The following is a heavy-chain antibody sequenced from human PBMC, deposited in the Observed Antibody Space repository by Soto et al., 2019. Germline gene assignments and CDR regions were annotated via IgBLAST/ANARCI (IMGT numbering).Heavy chain of an antibody. CDR3: ARKPRVDDAFDI. Sequence: EVQLLESGGGLVKPGGSLRLSCAASGFTFSSYSMNWVRQAPGKGLEWVSSISSSSSYIYYADSVKGRFTISRDNAKNSLYLQMNSLRAEDTAVYYCARKPRVDDAFDIWGQGTMVTVSS. J-gene: IGHJ3*02. CDR2: ISSSSSYI. CDR1: GFTFSSYS. V-gene: IGHV3-21*01.